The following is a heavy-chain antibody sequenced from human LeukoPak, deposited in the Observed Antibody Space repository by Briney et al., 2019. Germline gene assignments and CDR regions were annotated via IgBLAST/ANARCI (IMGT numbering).Heavy chain of an antibody. CDR3: ATTPRWELYRAFDI. Sequence: ASVKVSCKVSGYTLTELSMHWVRQAPGKGLEWMGGFDPEDGETIYAQKFQGRVTMTEDTSTDTAYMELSSLRSEGTAVYYCATTPRWELYRAFDIWGQGTMVTVSS. J-gene: IGHJ3*02. D-gene: IGHD1-26*01. V-gene: IGHV1-24*01. CDR2: FDPEDGET. CDR1: GYTLTELS.